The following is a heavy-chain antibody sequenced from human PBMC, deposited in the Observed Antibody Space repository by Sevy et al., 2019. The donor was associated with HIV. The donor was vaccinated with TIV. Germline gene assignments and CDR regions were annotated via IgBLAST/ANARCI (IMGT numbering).Heavy chain of an antibody. CDR2: ISGSGGST. CDR1: GFTFSSYA. CDR3: AKMGPWDYAREDYFHY. J-gene: IGHJ4*02. V-gene: IGHV3-23*01. D-gene: IGHD4-17*01. Sequence: GGSLRLSCAASGFTFSSYAMSWVRQAPGKGLEWVSAISGSGGSTYYADSVKGRFTISRDNSKNTLYLQMNSLRAEDTAVYYCAKMGPWDYAREDYFHYWGQGTLVTVSS.